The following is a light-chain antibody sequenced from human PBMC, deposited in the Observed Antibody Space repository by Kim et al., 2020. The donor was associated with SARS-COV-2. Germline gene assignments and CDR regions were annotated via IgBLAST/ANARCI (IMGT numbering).Light chain of an antibody. Sequence: VSPGERATLSCQASQSVSTNLAWYQQKPGQSPRLLIYGASTRVTGIPATFSGSGSGTEFTLTISSLQSEDFAIYYCQQYNNWPPTFGQGTRLEIK. CDR1: QSVSTN. CDR2: GAS. V-gene: IGKV3-15*01. CDR3: QQYNNWPPT. J-gene: IGKJ5*01.